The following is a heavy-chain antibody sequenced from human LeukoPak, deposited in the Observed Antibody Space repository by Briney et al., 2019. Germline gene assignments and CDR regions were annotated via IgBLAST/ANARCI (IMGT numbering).Heavy chain of an antibody. J-gene: IGHJ4*02. V-gene: IGHV4-34*01. Sequence: PSETLPLTCAVYGGSFSGYYWSWIRQPPGKGLEWIGEINHSGSTNYNPSLKSRVTISVDTSKNQFSLKLSSVTAADTAVYYCARGARSYYGSGTHGDIDYWGQGTLVTVSS. CDR1: GGSFSGYY. CDR2: INHSGST. D-gene: IGHD3-10*01. CDR3: ARGARSYYGSGTHGDIDY.